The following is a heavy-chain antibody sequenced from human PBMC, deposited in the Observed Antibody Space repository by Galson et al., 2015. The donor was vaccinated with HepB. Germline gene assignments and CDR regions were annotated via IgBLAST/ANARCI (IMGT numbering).Heavy chain of an antibody. Sequence: SLRLSCAASGFTFTSFWMSWFRQAPGKGLERVANVKQDGSERYYVDSVKGRFPISRDNAKNSLYLQMNSLRVEDTAVYYCVRYELVSSRATPLGFYYYMDVWGTGTTVTVSS. J-gene: IGHJ6*03. D-gene: IGHD5/OR15-5a*01. CDR1: GFTFTSFW. CDR2: VKQDGSER. V-gene: IGHV3-7*03. CDR3: VRYELVSSRATPLGFYYYMDV.